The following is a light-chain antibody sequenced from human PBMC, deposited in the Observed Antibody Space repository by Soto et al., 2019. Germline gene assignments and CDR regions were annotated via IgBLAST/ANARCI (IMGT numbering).Light chain of an antibody. V-gene: IGLV1-40*01. J-gene: IGLJ1*01. CDR3: QSYDRRLSGYV. CDR2: GNH. CDR1: SSNIGAPYD. Sequence: QAVRTESPSVSGAPGQRVVMSCSGSSSNIGAPYDVNWYRQIPGTAPKLLIYGNHNRPSGVPERFSGSKSGTSATLAITGLQAEDEADYYCQSYDRRLSGYVFGTGTKLTVL.